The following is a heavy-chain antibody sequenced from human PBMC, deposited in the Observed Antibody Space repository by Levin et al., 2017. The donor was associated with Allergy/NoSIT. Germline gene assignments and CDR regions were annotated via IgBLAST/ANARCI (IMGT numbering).Heavy chain of an antibody. CDR1: GFTFSSYA. D-gene: IGHD2-2*01. CDR2: ISGSGGST. CDR3: AKDGRRDIVVVPAALNWFDP. J-gene: IGHJ5*02. Sequence: PGGSLRLSCAASGFTFSSYAMSWVRQAPGKGLEWVSAISGSGGSTYYADSVKGRFTISRDNSKNTLYLQMNSLRAEDTAVYYCAKDGRRDIVVVPAALNWFDPWGQGTLVTVSS. V-gene: IGHV3-23*01.